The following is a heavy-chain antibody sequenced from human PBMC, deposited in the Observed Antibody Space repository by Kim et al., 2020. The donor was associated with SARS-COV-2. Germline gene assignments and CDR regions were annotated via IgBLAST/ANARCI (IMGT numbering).Heavy chain of an antibody. D-gene: IGHD2-15*01. CDR1: GGSISSYY. Sequence: SETLSLTCTVSGGSISSYYWSWIRQPPGKGLEWIGYIYYSGSTNYNPSLKSRVTISVDTSKNQFSLKLSSVTAADTAVYYCASTLPGGAFDIWGQGTMVTVSS. J-gene: IGHJ3*02. V-gene: IGHV4-59*01. CDR2: IYYSGST. CDR3: ASTLPGGAFDI.